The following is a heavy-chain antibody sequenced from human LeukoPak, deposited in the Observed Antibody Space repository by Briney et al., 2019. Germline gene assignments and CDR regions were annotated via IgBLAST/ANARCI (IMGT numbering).Heavy chain of an antibody. D-gene: IGHD2-21*01. CDR3: AKAPVTTCSGAYCYPFDY. J-gene: IGHJ4*02. CDR2: ISANGSIT. Sequence: PGGSLRLSCAASGFTFSAYGMSWVRQSPGQGLEWVSGISANGSITFYARSVKGRFTISRDSSKNTLYLQMNRLRAEDAAVYYCAKAPVTTCSGAYCYPFDYWGQGTLVTVSS. V-gene: IGHV3-23*01. CDR1: GFTFSAYG.